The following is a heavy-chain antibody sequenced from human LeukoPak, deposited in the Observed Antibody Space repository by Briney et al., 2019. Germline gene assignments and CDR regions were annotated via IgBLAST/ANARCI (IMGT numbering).Heavy chain of an antibody. V-gene: IGHV3-74*01. J-gene: IGHJ4*02. CDR3: ARVSIGWYSFDY. CDR2: INPDGTTT. CDR1: GFTFETYW. D-gene: IGHD6-19*01. Sequence: GGSLRLSCAASGFTFETYWMHWVRQAPGKGLVWVSRINPDGTTTSYADSVKGRFTISRDNAKDTVYLQMNSLRAEDTAVYYCARVSIGWYSFDYWGQGTLVTVSS.